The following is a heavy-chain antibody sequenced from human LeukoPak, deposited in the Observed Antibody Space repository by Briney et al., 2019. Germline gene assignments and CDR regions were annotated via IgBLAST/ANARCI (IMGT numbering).Heavy chain of an antibody. J-gene: IGHJ5*02. Sequence: GASVKVSCKASGYTFTGYYMHWVRQAPGQGLEWMGWINPNSGGTNYAQKFQGRVTMTRDTSISTAYMELSSLISDDTAVYYRARAYSSSTLSNWFDPWGQGTLVTVSS. CDR1: GYTFTGYY. D-gene: IGHD6-13*01. CDR2: INPNSGGT. CDR3: ARAYSSSTLSNWFDP. V-gene: IGHV1-2*02.